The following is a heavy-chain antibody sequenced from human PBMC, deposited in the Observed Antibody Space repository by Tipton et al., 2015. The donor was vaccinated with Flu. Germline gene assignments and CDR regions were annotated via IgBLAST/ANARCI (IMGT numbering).Heavy chain of an antibody. V-gene: IGHV4-34*11. CDR2: VYHSGTT. J-gene: IGHJ4*02. Sequence: TLSLTCSIYSGSFSAYFWGWVRQPPGKGLEWIGSVYHSGTTYYNPSLKSRVTMSVDTSKNQFSLKLTSVTAADTAIYYCARGSGSGTDVIFYYWGQGTLVTVSS. CDR3: ARGSGSGTDVIFYY. D-gene: IGHD3-10*01. CDR1: SGSFSAYF.